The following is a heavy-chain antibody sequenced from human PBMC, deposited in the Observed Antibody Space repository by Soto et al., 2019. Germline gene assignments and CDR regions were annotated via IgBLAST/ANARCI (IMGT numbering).Heavy chain of an antibody. CDR1: GGTFSSYA. J-gene: IGHJ6*01. Sequence: QVQLVQSGAEVKKPGSSVKVSCKASGGTFSSYAISWVRQAPGQGLEWMGGIIPIPGTANYAQKFQGRVTITADESTSTAYMELSSLRSEDTAVYYCAKSQGSSTSLEIYYYYYYGMDVWGQGNTVTVSP. CDR3: AKSQGSSTSLEIYYYYYYGMDV. V-gene: IGHV1-69*01. D-gene: IGHD2-2*01. CDR2: IIPIPGTA.